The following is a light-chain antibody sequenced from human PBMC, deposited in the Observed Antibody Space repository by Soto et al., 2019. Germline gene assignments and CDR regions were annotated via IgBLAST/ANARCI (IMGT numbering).Light chain of an antibody. V-gene: IGLV2-14*03. CDR3: NSFTTTNTYV. CDR1: SSDVGGFDH. J-gene: IGLJ1*01. Sequence: QSVLTQPASVSGSPGQSITISCTGASSDVGGFDHVSWYQQRPGKVPRLLIYDVSSRPSGVSDRFSGSKSGNTASLTISGLHAEDEADYYCNSFTTTNTYVFGTGTKVTVL. CDR2: DVS.